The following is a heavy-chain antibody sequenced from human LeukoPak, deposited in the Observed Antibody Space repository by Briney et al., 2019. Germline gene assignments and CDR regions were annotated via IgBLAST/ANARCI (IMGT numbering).Heavy chain of an antibody. CDR3: ARDGGAYNGYTFIDS. J-gene: IGHJ4*02. V-gene: IGHV6-1*01. CDR2: TYYRSKWFN. CDR1: GGSVSTNIAA. Sequence: SQTLSLTCAISGGSVSTNIAAWNWIRQSPSRGLEWLGRTYYRSKWFNDYALSMKSRVTINPDTSKNQFPLKLKTVTPEDTADYYFARDGGAYNGYTFIDSWGQGTLVTVSS. D-gene: IGHD5-18*01.